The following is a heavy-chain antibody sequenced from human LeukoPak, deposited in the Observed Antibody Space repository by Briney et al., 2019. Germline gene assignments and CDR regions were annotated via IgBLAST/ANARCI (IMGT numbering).Heavy chain of an antibody. CDR3: ARDRTVVVPAAIPETGHYFDY. V-gene: IGHV3-23*01. J-gene: IGHJ4*02. CDR1: GFTFSSYA. Sequence: PGGSLRLSCAASGFTFSSYAMSWVRQAPGKGLEWVSAISGSGGSTYYADSVKGRFTISRDNSKNTLYLQMNSLRAEDTAVYYCARDRTVVVPAAIPETGHYFDYWGQGTLVTVSS. D-gene: IGHD2-2*02. CDR2: ISGSGGST.